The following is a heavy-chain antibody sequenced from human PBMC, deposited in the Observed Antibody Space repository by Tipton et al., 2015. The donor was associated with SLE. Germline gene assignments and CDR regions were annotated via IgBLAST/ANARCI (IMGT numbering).Heavy chain of an antibody. J-gene: IGHJ4*02. V-gene: IGHV3-9*01. Sequence: RSLRLSCVASGFTFDDYAMHWVRQAPGKGLEWVSGISWNSGNIDYADSVKGRFTISRDNAKNSLYLQMNSLRAEDTALYYCAKDPTMVQGVIMGGEFDYWGQGTLVTVSS. CDR2: ISWNSGNI. CDR1: GFTFDDYA. CDR3: AKDPTMVQGVIMGGEFDY. D-gene: IGHD3-10*01.